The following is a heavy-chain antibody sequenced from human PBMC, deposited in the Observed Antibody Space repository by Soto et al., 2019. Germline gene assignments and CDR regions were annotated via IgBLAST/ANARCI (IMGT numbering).Heavy chain of an antibody. Sequence: EVQLVESGGGLVKPGGSLRLSCAASGFTFSSYSMHWVRQAPGKGLEWVSSISSSSSFIYYGDSLKGRFTISRDNARNSLSLQMNSLRAEDTAVYYCARATGSGSYYEFDYWGQGTLVTVSS. CDR3: ARATGSGSYYEFDY. CDR1: GFTFSSYS. J-gene: IGHJ4*02. V-gene: IGHV3-21*01. D-gene: IGHD3-10*01. CDR2: ISSSSSFI.